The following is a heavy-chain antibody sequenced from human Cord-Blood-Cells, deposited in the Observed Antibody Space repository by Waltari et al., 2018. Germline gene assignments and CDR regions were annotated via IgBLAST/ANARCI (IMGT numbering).Heavy chain of an antibody. V-gene: IGHV3-21*01. CDR3: ARGHCSGGSCYLDY. D-gene: IGHD2-15*01. CDR2: ISSSSSYI. CDR1: GFTFSSYS. J-gene: IGHJ4*02. Sequence: EVQLVESGGGLVKPGGSLRLSCAASGFTFSSYSMNWARQAPGKGLEWVSSISSSSSYIYYADSVKGRFTISRDNAKNSLYLQMNSLRAEDTAVYYCARGHCSGGSCYLDYWGQGTLVTVSS.